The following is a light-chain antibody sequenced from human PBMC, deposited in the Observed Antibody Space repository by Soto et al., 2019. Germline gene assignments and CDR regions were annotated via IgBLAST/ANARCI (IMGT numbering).Light chain of an antibody. CDR1: QTISSW. CDR2: KAS. Sequence: DIQMTQSPSTLSGSVGDRVTMTCRASQTISSWLAWYQQKPGKAPKLLIYKASTLKSGDPSRFSGSGSGTEFTLTISSLQPDDFATYYCQHYNSFSEPFGQGTKVGLK. V-gene: IGKV1-5*03. J-gene: IGKJ1*01. CDR3: QHYNSFSEP.